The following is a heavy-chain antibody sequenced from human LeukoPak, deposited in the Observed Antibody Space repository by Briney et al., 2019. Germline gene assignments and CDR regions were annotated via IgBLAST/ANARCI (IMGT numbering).Heavy chain of an antibody. Sequence: GRSLRLSCAASGFTFNTYGMHWVRQAPGRGLEWVAVIWYDGSNKYYADSVKGRFTISRDNSKNTLYLQMNSLRAEDTAVYYCATLGGNYFDYWGQGTLVTVSS. V-gene: IGHV3-33*01. CDR3: ATLGGNYFDY. CDR1: GFTFNTYG. CDR2: IWYDGSNK. J-gene: IGHJ4*02. D-gene: IGHD3-10*01.